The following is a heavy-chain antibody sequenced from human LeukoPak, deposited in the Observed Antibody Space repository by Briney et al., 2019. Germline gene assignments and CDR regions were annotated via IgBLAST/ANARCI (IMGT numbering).Heavy chain of an antibody. J-gene: IGHJ4*02. CDR3: ARTIITMVRGVIKSFNFDY. Sequence: ASVKVSCKASGYTFTSYDINWVRQATGQGLEWMGWMNPNSGNTGYAQKFQGRVTMTRNTSISTAYMELSSLRSEDTAVYYCARTIITMVRGVIKSFNFDYWGQGTLVTVSS. V-gene: IGHV1-8*01. CDR2: MNPNSGNT. CDR1: GYTFTSYD. D-gene: IGHD3-10*01.